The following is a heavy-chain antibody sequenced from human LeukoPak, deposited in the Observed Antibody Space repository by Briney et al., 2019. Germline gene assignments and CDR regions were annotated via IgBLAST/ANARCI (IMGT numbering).Heavy chain of an antibody. CDR1: GFTFSSYW. D-gene: IGHD6-19*01. CDR2: IKQDGSEK. J-gene: IGHJ4*02. Sequence: GGSLRLSCAASGFTFSSYWMSWVRQAPGKGLEWVANIKQDGSEKYYVDSVKGRFTISRDNAMDTLYLQMDSLTPEDTAVYYCARDGRRPRIAVSGSDYWGQGTLVTVSS. V-gene: IGHV3-7*01. CDR3: ARDGRRPRIAVSGSDY.